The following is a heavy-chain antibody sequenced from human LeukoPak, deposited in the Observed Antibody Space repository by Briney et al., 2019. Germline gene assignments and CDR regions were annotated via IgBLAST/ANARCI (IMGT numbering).Heavy chain of an antibody. CDR3: AREARGSGRDFDY. CDR1: GFTFTDFW. D-gene: IGHD1-26*01. J-gene: IGHJ4*02. Sequence: KPGGSLRLSCITSGFTFTDFWVTWVRQAPGKGLEWISYIGTRSNPIYYADSVKGRFTISRDDAKNSLYLQMNSLRDEDTAVYFCAREARGSGRDFDYWGQGILVTVSS. CDR2: IGTRSNPI. V-gene: IGHV3-11*01.